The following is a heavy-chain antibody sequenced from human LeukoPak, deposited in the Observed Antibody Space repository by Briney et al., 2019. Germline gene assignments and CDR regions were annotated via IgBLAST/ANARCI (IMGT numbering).Heavy chain of an antibody. CDR1: GGSISRYS. Sequence: SETLSLTCTVSGGSISRYSWSWIRQPPGKGLEWIGNIFYSGNTNYNPSLKSRVTISIDTSQNQFSLKLSSVTAADTAIYYCARHYNWFDPWGQGILVAVSS. CDR3: ARHYNWFDP. V-gene: IGHV4-59*01. J-gene: IGHJ5*02. CDR2: IFYSGNT.